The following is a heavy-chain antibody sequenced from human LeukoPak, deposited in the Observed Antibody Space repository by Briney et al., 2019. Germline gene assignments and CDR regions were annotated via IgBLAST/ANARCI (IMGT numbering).Heavy chain of an antibody. J-gene: IGHJ6*03. V-gene: IGHV4-59*01. Sequence: SETLSLTCTVSGGSISSYYWSWIRQPPGKGLEWIGYIYYSGSTNYNPSLKSRVTISVDTSKNQFSLKLSSVTAAHTAVYYCARYSSSSPDYYYYYYMDVWGKGTTVTVSS. CDR1: GGSISSYY. CDR3: ARYSSSSPDYYYYYYMDV. CDR2: IYYSGST. D-gene: IGHD6-6*01.